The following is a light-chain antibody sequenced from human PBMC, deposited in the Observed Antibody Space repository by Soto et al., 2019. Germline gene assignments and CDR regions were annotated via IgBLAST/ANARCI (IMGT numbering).Light chain of an antibody. CDR1: SSDVGDYKY. J-gene: IGLJ1*01. V-gene: IGLV2-14*01. Sequence: QSALTQPASVSGSPGQSITISCTGTSSDVGDYKYVSWYQKHPGKAPKALIYEVSNRPSGVSNRFSGSKSGNTASLTISGLQAEDEADYTTSNTLVFGPGTKLTVL. CDR2: EVS. CDR3: SNTLV.